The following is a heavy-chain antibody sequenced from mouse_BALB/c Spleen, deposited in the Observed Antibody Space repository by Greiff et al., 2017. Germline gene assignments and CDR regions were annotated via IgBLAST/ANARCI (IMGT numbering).Heavy chain of an antibody. Sequence: EVKVVESGGGLVKPGGSLKLSCAASGFTFSDYYMYWVRQTPEKRLEWVATISDGGSYTYYPDSVKGRFTISRDNAKNNLYLQMSSLKSEDTAMYYCARVHYGNAMDYWGQGTSVTVSS. V-gene: IGHV5-4*02. CDR1: GFTFSDYY. CDR3: ARVHYGNAMDY. J-gene: IGHJ4*01. D-gene: IGHD2-1*01. CDR2: ISDGGSYT.